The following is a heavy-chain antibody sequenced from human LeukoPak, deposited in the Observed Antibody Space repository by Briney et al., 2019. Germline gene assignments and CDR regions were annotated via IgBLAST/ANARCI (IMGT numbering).Heavy chain of an antibody. CDR2: IYYTGST. Sequence: PSETLSLTCTVSDGSLSSSSYYWGWIRQPPGKGLEWIGSIYYTGSTYYSPSLKSQVTISVDTSKNQFSLKLSSVTAADTAVYYCARGLYSSGYYPHDYWGQGTLVTVSS. J-gene: IGHJ4*02. CDR1: DGSLSSSSYY. D-gene: IGHD3-22*01. CDR3: ARGLYSSGYYPHDY. V-gene: IGHV4-39*07.